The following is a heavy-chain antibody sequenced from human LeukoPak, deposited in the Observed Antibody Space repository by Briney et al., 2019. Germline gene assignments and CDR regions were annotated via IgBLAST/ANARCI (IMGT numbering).Heavy chain of an antibody. Sequence: ASVEVSCKASGYTFTSYDINWVRQATGQGLEWMGWMNPNSGNTGYAQKFQGRVTMTRNTSISTAYMELSSLRSEDTAVYYCARGSVGFGELLRFDPWGQGTLVTVSS. CDR2: MNPNSGNT. V-gene: IGHV1-8*01. J-gene: IGHJ5*02. D-gene: IGHD3-10*01. CDR3: ARGSVGFGELLRFDP. CDR1: GYTFTSYD.